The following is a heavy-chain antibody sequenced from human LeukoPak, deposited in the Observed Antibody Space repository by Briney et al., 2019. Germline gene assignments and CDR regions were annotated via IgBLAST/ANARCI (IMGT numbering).Heavy chain of an antibody. CDR2: IFYSGST. J-gene: IGHJ4*02. D-gene: IGHD1-26*01. Sequence: SETLSLSCTVSGGSISGYYWSWIRQPPGKGLEWIGYIFYSGSTNYNPSLKSRVTISVDTSKNQFSLKLSSVTAADTAVYYCARGEWDLLFDYWGQGTLVTVSS. V-gene: IGHV4-59*01. CDR1: GGSISGYY. CDR3: ARGEWDLLFDY.